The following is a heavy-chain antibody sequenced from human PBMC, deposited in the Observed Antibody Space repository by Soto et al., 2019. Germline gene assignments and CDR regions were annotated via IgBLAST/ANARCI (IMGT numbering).Heavy chain of an antibody. J-gene: IGHJ5*02. CDR1: GYSFSDNQ. D-gene: IGHD4-4*01. CDR3: ARKHSLDYIRWGLDP. Sequence: QVQLVQSGSEVKKPGASVKVSCKASGYSFSDNQIHWLRRAPGQDLEWMGRINPKSDDTNYAQKFQGRVTMTRDTSIDTAYLELTGLTSDDTAIYYCARKHSLDYIRWGLDPWGQGTLVTVSS. CDR2: INPKSDDT. V-gene: IGHV1-2*02.